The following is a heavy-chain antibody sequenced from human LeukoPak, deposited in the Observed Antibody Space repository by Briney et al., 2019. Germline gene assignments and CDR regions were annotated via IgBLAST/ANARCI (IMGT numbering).Heavy chain of an antibody. Sequence: GGSLRLSCAASGFTFSSYGMHWVRQAPGKGLEWVAVISYDGSNKYYADSVKGRFTIPRDNSKNTLYLQMNSLRAEDTAVYYCAKGEDYGDFDYWGQGTLVTVSS. CDR2: ISYDGSNK. CDR1: GFTFSSYG. V-gene: IGHV3-30*18. D-gene: IGHD4-17*01. J-gene: IGHJ4*02. CDR3: AKGEDYGDFDY.